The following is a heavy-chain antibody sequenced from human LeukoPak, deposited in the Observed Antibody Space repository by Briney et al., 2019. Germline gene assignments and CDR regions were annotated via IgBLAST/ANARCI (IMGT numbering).Heavy chain of an antibody. Sequence: GGSLRLSCAASGFTVSSAYMTWVRQASGRGLEWVSVIYIGGSTYYADSVKGRFTISRDNSRNTLYLQMNSLRTEDTAVYYCTRGGYGSSTYYNNFDFWGQGTLVTVSS. CDR3: TRGGYGSSTYYNNFDF. D-gene: IGHD3-10*01. J-gene: IGHJ4*02. CDR1: GFTVSSAY. V-gene: IGHV3-53*01. CDR2: IYIGGST.